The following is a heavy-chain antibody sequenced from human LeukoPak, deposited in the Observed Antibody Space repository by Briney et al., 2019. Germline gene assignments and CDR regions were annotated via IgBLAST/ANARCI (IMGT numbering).Heavy chain of an antibody. Sequence: GASVKVSCKASGYTFTSYAMHWVRQAPGQRLEWMGWINAGNGNTKYSQKFQGRVTITRDTSASTAHMELSSLRSEDTAVYYCYYDSSGYSYSSDYWGQGTLVTVSS. CDR2: INAGNGNT. V-gene: IGHV1-3*01. CDR3: YYDSSGYSYSSDY. CDR1: GYTFTSYA. D-gene: IGHD3-22*01. J-gene: IGHJ4*02.